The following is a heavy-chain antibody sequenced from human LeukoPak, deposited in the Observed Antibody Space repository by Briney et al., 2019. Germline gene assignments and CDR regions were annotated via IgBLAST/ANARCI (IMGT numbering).Heavy chain of an antibody. CDR1: GYTFTKYS. V-gene: IGHV1-3*04. J-gene: IGHJ4*02. CDR2: INTGNGNT. CDR3: ARDHYYGSGIYNYFGN. Sequence: ASVKVSCKASGYTFTKYSMHWVRQAPGQRPEWMGCINTGNGNTRYSQNFQGRFSITRDTSASTVYMELSSLRSEDTAVYYCARDHYYGSGIYNYFGNWGQGTLVTVSS. D-gene: IGHD3-10*01.